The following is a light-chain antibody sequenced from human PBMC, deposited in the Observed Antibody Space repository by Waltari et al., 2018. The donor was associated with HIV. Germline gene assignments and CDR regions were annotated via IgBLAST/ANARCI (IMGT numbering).Light chain of an antibody. CDR3: QHYKSWT. J-gene: IGKJ1*01. V-gene: IGKV1-5*03. CDR1: QSISSW. CDR2: KAS. Sequence: DIQMTKYPSTLSASVGDRVTITCRASQSISSWLAWYQQKPGKAPKLLSYKASSLELGVPSRFSGSGSGTEFTLTISSLQPCDFATYYCQHYKSWTFGQGTKVEIK.